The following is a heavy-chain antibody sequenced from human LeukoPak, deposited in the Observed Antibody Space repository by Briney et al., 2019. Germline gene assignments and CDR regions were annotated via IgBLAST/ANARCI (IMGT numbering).Heavy chain of an antibody. V-gene: IGHV4-59*12. D-gene: IGHD3-3*01. CDR1: GGSISGYY. CDR2: IYYSGST. Sequence: SETLSLTCTVSGGSISGYYWCWFRQPPGKGLGGMGYIYYSGSTNYNPSLKSRVTISVDTSKNQLSLKLSSVTAADTAVYYCAGEYYDFWSGYHTFDYWGQGTLVTVSS. J-gene: IGHJ4*02. CDR3: AGEYYDFWSGYHTFDY.